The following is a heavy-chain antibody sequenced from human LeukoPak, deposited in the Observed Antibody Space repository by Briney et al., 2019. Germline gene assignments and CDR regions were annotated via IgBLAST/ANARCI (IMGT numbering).Heavy chain of an antibody. Sequence: SDTLSLTCTVSGGSISSGGYYWSWIRQHPGKVLEWLGYIYYSGSTYYNPPLKSRVTISVDTSKNQFSLRLSSVTAADTAVYYCARVSAVVTQAFDYWGQGTLVTVSS. V-gene: IGHV4-31*03. J-gene: IGHJ4*02. CDR3: ARVSAVVTQAFDY. CDR1: GGSISSGGYY. D-gene: IGHD4-23*01. CDR2: IYYSGST.